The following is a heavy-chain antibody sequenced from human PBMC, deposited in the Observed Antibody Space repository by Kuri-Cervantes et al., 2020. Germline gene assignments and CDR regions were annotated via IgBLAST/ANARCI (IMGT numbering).Heavy chain of an antibody. V-gene: IGHV3-15*01. D-gene: IGHD6-13*01. CDR1: GFTFSSAW. Sequence: GESLKISCAASGFTFSSAWMSWVRQAPGKGLEWVGRIKSKTDGGTTDYAAPVKGRFTISRDDSKNTLYLQMNSLKTEDTAVYYCARDGLGAAASLAFDIWGQGTMVTVSS. CDR2: IKSKTDGGTT. CDR3: ARDGLGAAASLAFDI. J-gene: IGHJ3*02.